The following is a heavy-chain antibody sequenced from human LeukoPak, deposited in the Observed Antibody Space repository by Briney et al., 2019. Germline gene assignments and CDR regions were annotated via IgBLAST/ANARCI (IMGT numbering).Heavy chain of an antibody. V-gene: IGHV3-74*01. CDR2: MKTDGTRI. CDR3: ARGADHGGSYYPD. D-gene: IGHD3-10*01. CDR1: GFSFNSYA. Sequence: PGGSLRLSCAASGFSFNSYAMSWVRQGPGKGPVWVSRMKTDGTRIEYADSVKGRFTISRDNAKNTLFLQMSSLRVEDTAVYYCARGADHGGSYYPDWGQGTRVTVSS. J-gene: IGHJ4*02.